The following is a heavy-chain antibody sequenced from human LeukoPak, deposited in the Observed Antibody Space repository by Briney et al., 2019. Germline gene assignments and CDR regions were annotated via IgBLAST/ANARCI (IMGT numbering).Heavy chain of an antibody. Sequence: GGSLRLSCAASGFTFSSYAMSWVRQALGKGLEWASTISGSGGSTYYADSVKGRFTISRDNSKNTLYLQMNSLRAEDTAVYYCATTDYGDYVDHFDYWGRGTLVTVSS. CDR1: GFTFSSYA. CDR2: ISGSGGST. CDR3: ATTDYGDYVDHFDY. V-gene: IGHV3-23*01. D-gene: IGHD4-17*01. J-gene: IGHJ4*02.